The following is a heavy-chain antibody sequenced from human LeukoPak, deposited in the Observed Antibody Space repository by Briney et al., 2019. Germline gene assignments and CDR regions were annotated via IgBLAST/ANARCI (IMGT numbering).Heavy chain of an antibody. V-gene: IGHV3-30-3*01. D-gene: IGHD3-16*01. CDR1: GFTFSDYY. CDR3: ARWGEGGGRGVDY. CDR2: ISYDGSNK. Sequence: GGSLRLSCAASGFTFSDYYMSWIRQAPGKGLEWVAVISYDGSNKYYADSVKGRFTISRDNSKNTLYLQMNSLRAEDTAVYYCARWGEGGGRGVDYWGQGTLVTVSS. J-gene: IGHJ4*02.